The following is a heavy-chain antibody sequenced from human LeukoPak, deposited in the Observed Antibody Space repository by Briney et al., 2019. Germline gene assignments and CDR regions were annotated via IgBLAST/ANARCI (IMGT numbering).Heavy chain of an antibody. CDR2: IISSGSTI. CDR1: GFTFSDYY. CDR3: ARGLLRSWVNY. V-gene: IGHV3-11*01. Sequence: AGSLRLSCAASGFTFSDYYMSWIRQAPGKGLEWVSYIISSGSTIYYADYVRFRFTISRYNATNSLYLTMNSLRAEDTAMYYCARGLLRSWVNYWGQGNLVTVSS. D-gene: IGHD3-10*01. J-gene: IGHJ4*02.